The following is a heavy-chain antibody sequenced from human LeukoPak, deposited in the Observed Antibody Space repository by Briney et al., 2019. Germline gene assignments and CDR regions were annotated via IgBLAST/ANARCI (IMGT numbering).Heavy chain of an antibody. CDR3: ARGVESLAANTLAY. Sequence: GGSLRLSCAAPGFTVITNDMTWVRQAPGKGPEWVSVLYSDGNTKYADSVQGRFTISRDNSKNTLYLEMNSLSPDDTAVYYCARGVESLAANTLAYWGRGTLVTVSS. CDR2: LYSDGNT. CDR1: GFTVITND. J-gene: IGHJ4*02. D-gene: IGHD3-16*01. V-gene: IGHV3-53*01.